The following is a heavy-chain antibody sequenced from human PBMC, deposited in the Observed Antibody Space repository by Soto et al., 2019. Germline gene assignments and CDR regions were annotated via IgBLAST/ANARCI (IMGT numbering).Heavy chain of an antibody. V-gene: IGHV4-39*01. CDR3: GRHQHWMVHPCFDY. Sequence: QLQLQESGPGLVKPSETLSLTCTVSGGSISSSSYYWGWIRQPPGKGLEWIGSIHYGGSTYYNPSRKSRGTSSVDTSMNPLSLKLCAVTAADTAAYYCGRHQHWMVHPCFDYWGQGTLVTVSS. CDR2: IHYGGST. CDR1: GGSISSSSYY. J-gene: IGHJ4*02. D-gene: IGHD6-19*01.